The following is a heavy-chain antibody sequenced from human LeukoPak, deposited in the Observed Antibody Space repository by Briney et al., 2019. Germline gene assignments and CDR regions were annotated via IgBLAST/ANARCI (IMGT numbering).Heavy chain of an antibody. CDR1: GYTFTSYY. V-gene: IGHV1-46*01. Sequence: ASVKVSFKSSGYTFTSYYMHWVRQAPGQGLEWMGIINPSGGSTSYTQKFQGRVTMTRDTSTSTVYMELSSLRSEDTAVYYCARATLVTAIQEWFDPWGQGTLVTVSS. D-gene: IGHD2-21*02. CDR3: ARATLVTAIQEWFDP. J-gene: IGHJ5*02. CDR2: INPSGGST.